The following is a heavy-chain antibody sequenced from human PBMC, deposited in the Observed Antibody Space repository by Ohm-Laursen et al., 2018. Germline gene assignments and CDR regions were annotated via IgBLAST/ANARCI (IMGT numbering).Heavy chain of an antibody. J-gene: IGHJ6*02. CDR3: AKIHEPGYYYYSMDV. V-gene: IGHV3-33*06. Sequence: DSVKGRFTISRDNSKNTLYLQMDTLTAEDTAVYYCAKIHEPGYYYYSMDVWGQGTTVTVSS. D-gene: IGHD1-14*01.